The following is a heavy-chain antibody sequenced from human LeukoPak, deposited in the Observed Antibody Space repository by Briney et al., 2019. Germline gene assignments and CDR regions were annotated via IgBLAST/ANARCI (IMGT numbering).Heavy chain of an antibody. Sequence: RPGGSLRLSCAASGFTFSSYEMNWVRQAPGKGLEWVAVISYDGSNKYYADSVKGRFTISRDNSKNTLYLQMNSLRAEDTAVYYCARDLSPGMEYWGQGTLVTVSS. CDR2: ISYDGSNK. CDR1: GFTFSSYE. CDR3: ARDLSPGMEY. V-gene: IGHV3-30*04. D-gene: IGHD6-13*01. J-gene: IGHJ4*02.